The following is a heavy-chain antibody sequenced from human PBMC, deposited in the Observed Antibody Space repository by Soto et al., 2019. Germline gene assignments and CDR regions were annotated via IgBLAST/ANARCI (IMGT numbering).Heavy chain of an antibody. D-gene: IGHD1-26*01. CDR2: IYYSGST. CDR1: GGSISSYY. J-gene: IGHJ6*02. V-gene: IGHV4-59*01. Sequence: SETLSLTCTFSGGSISSYYWTWIRQPPGKGLEWIGYIYYSGSTNYNPSLKSRVTISVDTSKNQFSLKLSSVTAADTAVYYCARGGGRMDVWGQGTTVTVSS. CDR3: ARGGGRMDV.